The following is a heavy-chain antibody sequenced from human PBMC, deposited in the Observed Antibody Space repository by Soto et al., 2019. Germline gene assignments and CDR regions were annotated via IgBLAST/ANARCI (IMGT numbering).Heavy chain of an antibody. Sequence: GASVKVSCKGSGGNRYTITFVRQATGQGLERMGRIIPMFGIATYAQNFQGRVTISADKSTSTAYMELSSLRSEDTAVYYCARDSGRSDVVPAAISAMDVWGQGTTVTVSS. D-gene: IGHD2-2*01. J-gene: IGHJ6*02. CDR2: IIPMFGIA. CDR3: ARDSGRSDVVPAAISAMDV. V-gene: IGHV1-69*04. CDR1: GGNRYT.